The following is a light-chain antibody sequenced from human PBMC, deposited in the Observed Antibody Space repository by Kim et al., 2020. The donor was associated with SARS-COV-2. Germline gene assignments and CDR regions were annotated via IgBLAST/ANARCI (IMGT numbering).Light chain of an antibody. CDR2: QDS. CDR1: KLGDKY. Sequence: VSPGQPASITCSGDKLGDKYACWYQQKPGQSPVLVIYQDSQRPSGIPERFSGSNSGNTATLTISGTQAMDEADYYCQAWDSSHVVFGGGTQLTVL. V-gene: IGLV3-1*01. J-gene: IGLJ2*01. CDR3: QAWDSSHVV.